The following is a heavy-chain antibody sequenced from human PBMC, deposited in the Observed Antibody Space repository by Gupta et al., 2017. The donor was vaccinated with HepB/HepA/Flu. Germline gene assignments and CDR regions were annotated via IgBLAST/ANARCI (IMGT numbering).Heavy chain of an antibody. D-gene: IGHD3-3*01. Sequence: EVQLVESGGDLVQPGGSLRLSCVASGLTFSRFLMSWVRQTPGKGLEWVATIKKDGSEKYYVDSVKGRFTISRDNAKNSLYLQMNSLRAEDTAVYYCAVESPDAFDIWGQGTVVTVSS. V-gene: IGHV3-7*01. CDR1: GLTFSRFL. CDR2: IKKDGSEK. J-gene: IGHJ3*02. CDR3: AVESPDAFDI.